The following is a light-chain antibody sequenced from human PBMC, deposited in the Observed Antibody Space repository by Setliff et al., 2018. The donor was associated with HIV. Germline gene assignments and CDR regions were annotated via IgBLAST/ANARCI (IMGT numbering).Light chain of an antibody. Sequence: QSVLTQPASVSGSPGQSITIPCTGTSRDVGAYDYVAWYQQHPGKAPKLMIYEVSNRPSGVSNRFSASKSGNTASLTISGLQAEDEADYYCSSYTGSSTYVFGTGTKVTVL. V-gene: IGLV2-14*01. CDR2: EVS. J-gene: IGLJ1*01. CDR1: SRDVGAYDY. CDR3: SSYTGSSTYV.